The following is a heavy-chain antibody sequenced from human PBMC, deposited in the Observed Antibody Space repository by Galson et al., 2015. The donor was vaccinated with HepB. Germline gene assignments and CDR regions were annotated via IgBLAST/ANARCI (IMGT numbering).Heavy chain of an antibody. CDR1: GFIFSSYG. J-gene: IGHJ2*01. Sequence: SLRLSCAVSGFIFSSYGMHWVRQAPGKGLEWVAVISYDRSNKYYVDSVKGRFTISRDNPKNTLYLQMNSLRAEDTAVYYCARGAHYYDSLEDWYFDLWGRGTLVTVSS. CDR2: ISYDRSNK. V-gene: IGHV3-30*03. CDR3: ARGAHYYDSLEDWYFDL. D-gene: IGHD3-22*01.